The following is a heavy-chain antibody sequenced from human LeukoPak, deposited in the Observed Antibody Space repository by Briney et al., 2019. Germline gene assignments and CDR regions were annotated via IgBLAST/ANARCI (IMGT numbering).Heavy chain of an antibody. CDR3: ARGGHGTSVAVAGTGDF. J-gene: IGHJ4*02. D-gene: IGHD6-19*01. CDR2: IHPSDGST. Sequence: GASVKVSCKASGYTFTSYYMHWVRQAPGHGLEWMGIIHPSDGSTIYAQKFQGRVTMTRDMSTSTVYMQLSSLRSEDTAVYYCARGGHGTSVAVAGTGDFWGQGTLVTVSS. V-gene: IGHV1-46*01. CDR1: GYTFTSYY.